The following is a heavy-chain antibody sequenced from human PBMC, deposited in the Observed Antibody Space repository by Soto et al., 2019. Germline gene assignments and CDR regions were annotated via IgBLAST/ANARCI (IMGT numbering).Heavy chain of an antibody. Sequence: GESLKISCAASGFTFSSYAMHWVRQAPGKGLEWVAVISYDGSNKYYADSVKGRFTISRDNSKNTLYLQMNSLRAEDTAVYYCARDLPTVTTFDYWGQGTLVTVSS. CDR3: ARDLPTVTTFDY. J-gene: IGHJ4*02. V-gene: IGHV3-30*04. D-gene: IGHD4-17*01. CDR2: ISYDGSNK. CDR1: GFTFSSYA.